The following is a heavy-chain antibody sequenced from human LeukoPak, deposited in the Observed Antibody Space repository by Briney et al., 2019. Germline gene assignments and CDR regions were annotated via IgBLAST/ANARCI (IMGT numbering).Heavy chain of an antibody. D-gene: IGHD3-22*01. CDR2: IYYSGST. CDR3: ARDNDYYDSSGYYSDVFDI. V-gene: IGHV4-59*01. J-gene: IGHJ3*02. Sequence: SETLSLTCTVSGGSIGSYYWSWIRQPPGKGLEWIGYIYYSGSTNYNPSLKSRVTISVDTSKNQFSLKLSSVTAADTAVYYCARDNDYYDSSGYYSDVFDIWGQGTMVTVSS. CDR1: GGSIGSYY.